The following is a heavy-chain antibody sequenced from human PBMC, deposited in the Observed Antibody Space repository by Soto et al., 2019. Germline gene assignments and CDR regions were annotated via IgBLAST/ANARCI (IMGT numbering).Heavy chain of an antibody. Sequence: PGGSLRLSCAASGFTFSSYGMHWVRQAPGKWLEWVAVISYDGSNKYYADSVKGRFTISRDNSKNTLYLQMNSLRAEDTAVYYCAKLARSYYDSSGYYYGPVDAFDIWGQGXMVTV. D-gene: IGHD3-22*01. J-gene: IGHJ3*02. V-gene: IGHV3-30*18. CDR2: ISYDGSNK. CDR1: GFTFSSYG. CDR3: AKLARSYYDSSGYYYGPVDAFDI.